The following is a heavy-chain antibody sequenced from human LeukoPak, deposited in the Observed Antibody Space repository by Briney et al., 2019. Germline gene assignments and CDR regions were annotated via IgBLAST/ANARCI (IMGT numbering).Heavy chain of an antibody. V-gene: IGHV3-30-3*01. J-gene: IGHJ4*02. CDR1: GFTFNRYT. Sequence: PGRSLRLSCAATGFTFNRYTIHWVRQAPGKGLEWVAVISYDGTNKYYADSVKGRFTISRDNSKNTLYLQMNSLRAEDTAVYYCAREMGSVYFDYWGQGTLVTVSS. CDR3: AREMGSVYFDY. D-gene: IGHD3-10*01. CDR2: ISYDGTNK.